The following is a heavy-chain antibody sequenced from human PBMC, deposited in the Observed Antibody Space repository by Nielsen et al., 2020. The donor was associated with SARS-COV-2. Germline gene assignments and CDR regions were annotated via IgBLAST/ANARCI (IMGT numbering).Heavy chain of an antibody. Sequence: GGSLRLSCAASGFTFSSYWMSWVRQAPGKGLEWVSAISGSGGSTYYADSVKGRFTISRDNSKNTLYLQMNSLRAEDTAVYYCAKDGAAAGHVGYWGQGTLVTVSS. V-gene: IGHV3-23*01. CDR3: AKDGAAAGHVGY. CDR2: ISGSGGST. D-gene: IGHD6-13*01. J-gene: IGHJ4*02. CDR1: GFTFSSYW.